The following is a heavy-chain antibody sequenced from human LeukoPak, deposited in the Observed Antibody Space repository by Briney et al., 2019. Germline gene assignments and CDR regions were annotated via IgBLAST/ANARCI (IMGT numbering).Heavy chain of an antibody. V-gene: IGHV4-30-4*01. CDR1: GDSISIGDYR. CDR3: ARARGDSPRIYHYMDV. Sequence: PSETLSLTCSVSGDSISIGDYRWRWIRQSPGKGLEWIGYIYYIGTAYYNPSLRSRVALSADTSKNQFSLKLNSVTVADSAVYFCARARGDSPRIYHYMDVWGKGTTVTVSS. J-gene: IGHJ6*03. D-gene: IGHD3-16*01. CDR2: IYYIGTA.